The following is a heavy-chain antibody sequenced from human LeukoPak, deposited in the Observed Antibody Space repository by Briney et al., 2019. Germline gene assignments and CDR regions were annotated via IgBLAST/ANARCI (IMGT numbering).Heavy chain of an antibody. CDR1: GFTFSSYA. J-gene: IGHJ4*02. Sequence: PGRSLRLSCAASGFTFSSYAMHWVCQAPGKGLEWVAVISYDGSNKYYADSVKGRFTISRDNSKNTLYLQMNSLRAEDTAVYYCAKDRYSSSWFFDYWGQGTLVTVSS. D-gene: IGHD6-13*01. V-gene: IGHV3-30-3*01. CDR2: ISYDGSNK. CDR3: AKDRYSSSWFFDY.